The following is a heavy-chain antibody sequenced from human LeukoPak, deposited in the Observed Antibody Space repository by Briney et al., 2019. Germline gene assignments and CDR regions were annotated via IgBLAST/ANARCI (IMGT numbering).Heavy chain of an antibody. V-gene: IGHV1-69*05. D-gene: IGHD3-10*01. Sequence: SVKVSCKASGGTFSSYAISWVRQAPGQGLEWMGGIIPIFGTASYAQKFQGRVTMTRDTSTSTVYMELSSLRSEDTAVYYCARDRMVRGSVFDPWGQGTLVTVSS. J-gene: IGHJ5*02. CDR3: ARDRMVRGSVFDP. CDR2: IIPIFGTA. CDR1: GGTFSSYA.